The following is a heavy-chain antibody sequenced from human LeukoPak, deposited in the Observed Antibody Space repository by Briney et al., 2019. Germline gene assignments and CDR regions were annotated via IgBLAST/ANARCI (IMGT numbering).Heavy chain of an antibody. CDR1: GVSISSSSYY. D-gene: IGHD3-16*02. CDR2: IYYSGST. Sequence: SETLSLTCTVSGVSISSSSYYWGWIRQPPGKGLEWIGSIYYSGSTYYNPSLKSRVTISVDTSRNHFSLRLSSVTAADTAVYYCARRLSGYTFDYWGQGTLVTVSS. J-gene: IGHJ4*02. V-gene: IGHV4-39*01. CDR3: ARRLSGYTFDY.